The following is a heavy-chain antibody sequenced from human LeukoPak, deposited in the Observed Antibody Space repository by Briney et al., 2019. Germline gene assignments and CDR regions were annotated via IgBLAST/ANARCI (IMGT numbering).Heavy chain of an antibody. Sequence: SETLSLTCAVSGASISSRIHYWGWVRQPPGKGLEWIGSVYYSGGTYYNPSLESRLTISVDTSNNRFSLKLKSVTAADTAVFYCARVTTVSTTLDSWGQGILVTVSS. V-gene: IGHV4-39*02. J-gene: IGHJ5*01. CDR1: GASISSRIHY. D-gene: IGHD1-1*01. CDR3: ARVTTVSTTLDS. CDR2: VYYSGGT.